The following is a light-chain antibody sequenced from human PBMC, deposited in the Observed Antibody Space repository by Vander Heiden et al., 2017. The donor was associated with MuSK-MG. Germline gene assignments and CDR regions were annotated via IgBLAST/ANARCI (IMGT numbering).Light chain of an antibody. Sequence: DIQMTQSPSSLSASVGDRVTITCRASQSIRRYLNWYQQKPGKAPELLIYTASNLQSGVPSRFSGSGSGTDFTLSISSLQPEDFASYYCEQSYSTPFTFGQGTKLEIK. CDR2: TAS. V-gene: IGKV1-39*01. CDR1: QSIRRY. CDR3: EQSYSTPFT. J-gene: IGKJ2*01.